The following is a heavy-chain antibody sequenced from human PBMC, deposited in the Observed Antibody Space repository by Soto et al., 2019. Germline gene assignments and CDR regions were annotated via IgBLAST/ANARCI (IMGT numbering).Heavy chain of an antibody. CDR2: IYHSGST. CDR1: GGSISSSNW. D-gene: IGHD6-19*01. CDR3: ARQAAGLSIAVVCPEWCDP. V-gene: IGHV4-4*02. J-gene: IGHJ5*02. Sequence: QVQLQESGPGLVKPSGTLSLTCAVSGGSISSSNWWSWVRQPPGKGLEWIGEIYHSGSTNYNPSLKSRVTISVDKYKIQFALKLRSVTAAHTAVYYGARQAAGLSIAVVCPEWCDPRGRGSRVTV.